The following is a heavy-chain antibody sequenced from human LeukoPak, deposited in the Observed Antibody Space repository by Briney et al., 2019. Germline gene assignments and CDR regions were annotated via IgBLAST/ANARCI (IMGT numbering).Heavy chain of an antibody. Sequence: GGSLRLSCAASGFAVSSNYMSWVRQTPGKGLEWVSVIYSGGSTYYADSVKGRFTISRDNSKNTLYLQMNSLRAEDTAVYYCARDPSFSVPYYYYGMDVWGQGTTVTVSS. D-gene: IGHD3-10*01. J-gene: IGHJ6*02. CDR1: GFAVSSNY. V-gene: IGHV3-53*01. CDR3: ARDPSFSVPYYYYGMDV. CDR2: IYSGGST.